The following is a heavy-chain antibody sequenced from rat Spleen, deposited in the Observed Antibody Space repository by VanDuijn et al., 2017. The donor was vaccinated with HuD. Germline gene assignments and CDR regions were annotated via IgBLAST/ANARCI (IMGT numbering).Heavy chain of an antibody. CDR3: TRESWGYVMDA. Sequence: QVQLKESGPGLVQPSQTLSLTCTVSGFSLSNYGVFWVRQPPGKGLEWMGLIWTGGSTDYNSALKSRLSISRDTSKSQVFLKMNSLQTEDIATYYCTRESWGYVMDAWGQGASVTVSS. V-gene: IGHV2-30*01. CDR1: GFSLSNYG. CDR2: IWTGGST. J-gene: IGHJ4*01. D-gene: IGHD5-1*01.